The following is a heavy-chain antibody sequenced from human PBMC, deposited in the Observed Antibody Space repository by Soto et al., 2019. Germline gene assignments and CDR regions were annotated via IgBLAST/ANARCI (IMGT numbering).Heavy chain of an antibody. CDR1: GYTFTSSG. CDR2: ISAYNGNI. D-gene: IGHD3-10*01. V-gene: IGHV1-18*01. J-gene: IGHJ4*02. Sequence: QVQLVQSGAEVKNPGTSVKVSCKASGYTFTSSGISWVRQAPGQGLEWMGWISAYNGNIKYAQKVQGRVTMTTDTSTSTAYMELRSLTSDDKAVYYCASDLDGSGSYYTDYWGQGTLVTVSA. CDR3: ASDLDGSGSYYTDY.